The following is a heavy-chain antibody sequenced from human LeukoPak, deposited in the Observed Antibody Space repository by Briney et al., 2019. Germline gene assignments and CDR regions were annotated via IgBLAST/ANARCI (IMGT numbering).Heavy chain of an antibody. CDR2: ISSNGGST. CDR3: AREEFSNYVPFLDY. D-gene: IGHD4-11*01. J-gene: IGHJ4*02. Sequence: GGSLRLSCAASGFTFSSYAMHWVRQAPGKGLEYVSAISSNGGSTYYANSVKGRFTISRDNSKNTLYLQMGSLRAEDMAVYYCAREEFSNYVPFLDYWGQGTLVTVSS. CDR1: GFTFSSYA. V-gene: IGHV3-64*01.